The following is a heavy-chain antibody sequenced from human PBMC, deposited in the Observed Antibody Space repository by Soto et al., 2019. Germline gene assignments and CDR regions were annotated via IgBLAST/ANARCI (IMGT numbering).Heavy chain of an antibody. CDR1: GFTVSSNY. D-gene: IGHD3-10*01. CDR3: ARLLLWYGEQGYGMGV. J-gene: IGHJ6*02. CDR2: IYSGGST. V-gene: IGHV3-66*01. Sequence: EVQLVESGGGLVQPGGSLRLSCAASGFTVSSNYMSWVREAPGKGLEWVSVIYSGGSTYYADSVKGRFTISRDNSKNTLYLQMNSLRLEDTAGYYCARLLLWYGEQGYGMGVWGQGTTVTVSS.